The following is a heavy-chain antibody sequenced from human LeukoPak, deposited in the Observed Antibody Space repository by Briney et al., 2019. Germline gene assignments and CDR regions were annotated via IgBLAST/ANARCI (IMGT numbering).Heavy chain of an antibody. CDR2: INHSGST. Sequence: SETLSLTCAVYGGSFSGYYWSWIRQPPGKGLEWIGEINHSGSTNYNPSLKSRVTISVDTSKNQFSLKLSSVTAADTAVYYCARQRGLYYYYGMDVWDQGTTVTVSS. CDR1: GGSFSGYY. J-gene: IGHJ6*02. CDR3: ARQRGLYYYYGMDV. V-gene: IGHV4-34*01.